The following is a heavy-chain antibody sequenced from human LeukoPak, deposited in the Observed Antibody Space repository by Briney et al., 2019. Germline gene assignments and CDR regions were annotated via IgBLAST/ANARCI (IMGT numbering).Heavy chain of an antibody. CDR1: GGSISSGGYY. CDR2: IYHSGST. V-gene: IGHV4-30-2*01. Sequence: PSQTLSLTCTVSGGSISSGGYYWSWIRQPPGKGLEWIGYIYHSGSTYYNPSLKSRVTISVDRSKNQFSLKLSSVTAVDTAVYYCARESSPTENPDYFDYWGQGTLVTVSS. D-gene: IGHD1-14*01. CDR3: ARESSPTENPDYFDY. J-gene: IGHJ4*02.